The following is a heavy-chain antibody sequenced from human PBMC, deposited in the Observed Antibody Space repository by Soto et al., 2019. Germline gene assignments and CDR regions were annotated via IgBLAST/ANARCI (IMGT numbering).Heavy chain of an antibody. J-gene: IGHJ4*02. CDR2: ISPDDGNT. CDR1: AYTFSSYT. D-gene: IGHD3-10*01. CDR3: ARVEAPFGESLH. Sequence: SVKVSFRTSAYTFSSYTIAWVRQAPGQGLEWLGWISPDDGNTEYEKKFQGRVTMTADTLTNNAYMELRSLKYDDTAVYYCARVEAPFGESLHWGQGTPVTVYS. V-gene: IGHV1-18*01.